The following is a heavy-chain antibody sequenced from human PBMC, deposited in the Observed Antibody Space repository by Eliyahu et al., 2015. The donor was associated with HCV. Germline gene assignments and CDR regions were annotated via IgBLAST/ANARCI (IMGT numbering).Heavy chain of an antibody. J-gene: IGHJ4*02. D-gene: IGHD4-17*01. V-gene: IGHV3-23*01. CDR3: AKNDYGGITKPKSY. CDR2: ISGSGGST. CDR1: GFXFSSYA. Sequence: EVQLLESGGGLVQPGGSLXLSCAASGFXFSSYAMSWVRQAPGKGLEWVSTISGSGGSTYYADSVKGRFTISRDSYKNTLYLQMNSLRAEDTAVYYCAKNDYGGITKPKSYWGQGTLVTVPS.